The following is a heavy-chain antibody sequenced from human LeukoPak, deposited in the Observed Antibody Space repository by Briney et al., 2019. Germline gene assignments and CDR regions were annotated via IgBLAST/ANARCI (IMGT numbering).Heavy chain of an antibody. CDR2: ISGSGGST. J-gene: IGHJ3*02. V-gene: IGHV3-23*01. Sequence: GGSLRLSCAASGFTFSSYGMSWVRQALGKGLEWVSAISGSGGSTYYADSVKGRFTISRDNSKNTLYLQMNSLRAEDTAVYYCAKAPPPYCSGGSCFDAFDIWGQGTMVTVSS. CDR3: AKAPPPYCSGGSCFDAFDI. D-gene: IGHD2-15*01. CDR1: GFTFSSYG.